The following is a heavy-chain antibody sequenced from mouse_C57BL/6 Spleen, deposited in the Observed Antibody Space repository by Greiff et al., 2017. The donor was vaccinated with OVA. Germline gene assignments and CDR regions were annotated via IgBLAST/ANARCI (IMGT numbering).Heavy chain of an antibody. CDR2: IYPGSGNT. V-gene: IGHV1-66*01. Sequence: VKLMESGPELVKPGASVKISCKASGYSFTSYYIHWVQQRPGQGLEWIGWIYPGSGNTQYNEKFKGKATLTADTASSTAYMQLSSLTSEDSAVYYCARKGDGYFDYWGQGTTLTVSS. D-gene: IGHD3-3*01. J-gene: IGHJ2*01. CDR3: ARKGDGYFDY. CDR1: GYSFTSYY.